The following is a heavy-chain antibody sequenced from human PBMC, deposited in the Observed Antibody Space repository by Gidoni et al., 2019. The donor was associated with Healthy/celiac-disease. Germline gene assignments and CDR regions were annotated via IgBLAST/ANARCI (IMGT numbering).Heavy chain of an antibody. CDR2: INNSGST. Sequence: QVQLQQWGAGLLKPSETLSLTCAVYGGSFSGYYWSWIRQPPWKGLEWIGEINNSGSTNYNPSLKSRVTISVDTSKNQFSLKLSSVTAADTAVYYCARRLGYCSSTSCYTAGWFDPWGQGTLVTVSS. V-gene: IGHV4-34*01. J-gene: IGHJ5*02. D-gene: IGHD2-2*02. CDR1: GGSFSGYY. CDR3: ARRLGYCSSTSCYTAGWFDP.